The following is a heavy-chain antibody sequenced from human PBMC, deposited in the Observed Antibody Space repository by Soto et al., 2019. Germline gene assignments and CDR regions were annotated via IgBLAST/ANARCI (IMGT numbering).Heavy chain of an antibody. V-gene: IGHV3-48*02. J-gene: IGHJ6*02. D-gene: IGHD3-3*01. CDR2: ISSSSSTI. Sequence: GGSLRLSCAASGFTFSSYSMNWVRQAPGKGLEWVSYISSSSSTIYYADSVKGRFTISRDNAKNSLYLQMNSLRDEDTAVYYCARSPFTIGALYGMDVWGQGTTVTVSS. CDR3: ARSPFTIGALYGMDV. CDR1: GFTFSSYS.